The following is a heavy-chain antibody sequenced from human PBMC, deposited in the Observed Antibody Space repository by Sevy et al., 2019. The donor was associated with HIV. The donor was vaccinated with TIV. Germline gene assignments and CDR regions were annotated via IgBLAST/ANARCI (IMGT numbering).Heavy chain of an antibody. V-gene: IGHV3-21*01. CDR3: ARALDYYDTGGLYY. CDR2: ISSGSSYI. J-gene: IGHJ4*02. Sequence: GGSLRLSCAASGFTFSNYDMNWVRQAPGKGLEWVSYISSGSSYIYYADSLKGRVTISRDNATNSLFLQLNSLRAEDTAVYYCARALDYYDTGGLYYWGQGALVTVSS. CDR1: GFTFSNYD. D-gene: IGHD3-22*01.